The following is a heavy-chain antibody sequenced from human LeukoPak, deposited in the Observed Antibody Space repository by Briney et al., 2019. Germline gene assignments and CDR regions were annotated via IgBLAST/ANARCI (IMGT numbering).Heavy chain of an antibody. Sequence: SQTLSLTCAVSGGSISSGGYSWSWIRQPPGKGLEWIGYIYHSGSTYYNPSLKSRVTISVDRSKNQFSPKLSSVTAADTAVYYCARCGGDCENWFDPWGQGTLVTVSS. J-gene: IGHJ5*02. CDR3: ARCGGDCENWFDP. D-gene: IGHD2-21*02. CDR2: IYHSGST. V-gene: IGHV4-30-2*01. CDR1: GGSISSGGYS.